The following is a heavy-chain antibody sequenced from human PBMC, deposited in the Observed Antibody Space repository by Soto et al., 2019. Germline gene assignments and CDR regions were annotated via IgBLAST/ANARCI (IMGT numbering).Heavy chain of an antibody. J-gene: IGHJ1*01. CDR2: ISYDGSNK. CDR3: AKDLLYSSSSLQH. Sequence: GGSLRLSCAASGFTFSSYGMHWVRQAPGKGLEWVAVISYDGSNKYYADSVKGRFTISRDNSKNTLYLQMNSLRAEDTAVYYCAKDLLYSSSSLQHWGQGTLVTVSS. CDR1: GFTFSSYG. V-gene: IGHV3-30*18. D-gene: IGHD6-13*01.